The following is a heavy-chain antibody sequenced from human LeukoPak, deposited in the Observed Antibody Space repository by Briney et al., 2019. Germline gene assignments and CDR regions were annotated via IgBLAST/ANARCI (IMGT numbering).Heavy chain of an antibody. V-gene: IGHV1-58*02. Sequence: GASVKVSCKASGFTFTSSAMQWVRQARGQRLEWIGWIVVGSGNTNYAQKFQERVTITRDMSTSTAYMELSSLRSEDTAVYYCAAARIQLWGGYYYYMDVWGKGTTVTISS. J-gene: IGHJ6*03. D-gene: IGHD5-18*01. CDR3: AAARIQLWGGYYYYMDV. CDR1: GFTFTSSA. CDR2: IVVGSGNT.